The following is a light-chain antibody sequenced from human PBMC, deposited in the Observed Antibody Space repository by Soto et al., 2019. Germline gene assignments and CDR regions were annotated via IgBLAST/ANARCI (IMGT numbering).Light chain of an antibody. J-gene: IGKJ1*01. CDR2: DAS. CDR1: QSIGNW. Sequence: IKVTQSPPNLSSSVRDICTITCRASQSIGNWLSWYQQKPGKAPKLLIYDASTLESGVPSRFSGSGSGTEFTLTISSLQPDDFATYYCQQYNSYSSMFGHGTKVDIK. CDR3: QQYNSYSSM. V-gene: IGKV1-5*01.